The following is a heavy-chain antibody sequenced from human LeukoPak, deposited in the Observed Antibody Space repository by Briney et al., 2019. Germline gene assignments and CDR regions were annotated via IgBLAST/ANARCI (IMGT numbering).Heavy chain of an antibody. Sequence: SETLSLTCTVSGGSISGGKDFWAWIRQPPGKGLEWIGSIYYSGSTYYNPSLKSRATISVDTSKSEFSLNLHSVTAGDTAVYFCARRGITYSSSFFDSWGQGTLVTVSS. V-gene: IGHV4-39*01. J-gene: IGHJ4*02. CDR3: ARRGITYSSSFFDS. CDR1: GGSISGGKDF. CDR2: IYYSGST. D-gene: IGHD6-13*01.